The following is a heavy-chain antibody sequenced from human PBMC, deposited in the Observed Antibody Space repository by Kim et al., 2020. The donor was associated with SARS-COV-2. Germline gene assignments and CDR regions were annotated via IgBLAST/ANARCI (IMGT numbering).Heavy chain of an antibody. CDR2: ISYDGSNK. J-gene: IGHJ4*02. CDR3: ARGVRGSYYAD. CDR1: GFTFSSYA. D-gene: IGHD1-26*01. Sequence: GGSLRLFCAASGFTFSSYAMHWVRQAPGKGLEWVAVISYDGSNKYYADSVKGRFTISRDNSKNTLYLQMNSLRAEDTAVYYCARGVRGSYYADWGQGTLVTVSS. V-gene: IGHV3-30*04.